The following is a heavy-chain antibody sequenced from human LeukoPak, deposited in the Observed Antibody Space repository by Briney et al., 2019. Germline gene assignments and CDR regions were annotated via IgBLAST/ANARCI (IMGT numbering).Heavy chain of an antibody. J-gene: IGHJ5*02. D-gene: IGHD1-26*01. CDR1: GGSISSSNW. CDR2: IYHSGST. Sequence: KPSETLSLTCAVSGGSISSSNWWSWVRQPPGKGLEWIGEIYHSGSTNYNPSLKSRVTISVDTSKNQFSLKLSSVTAADTAVYYCARYGGSYMNWFDPWGQGTLVTVSS. V-gene: IGHV4-4*02. CDR3: ARYGGSYMNWFDP.